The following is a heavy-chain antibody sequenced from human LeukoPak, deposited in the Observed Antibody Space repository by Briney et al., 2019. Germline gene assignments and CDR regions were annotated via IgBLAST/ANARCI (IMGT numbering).Heavy chain of an antibody. CDR3: ARARGSGSYYTNFDY. J-gene: IGHJ4*02. D-gene: IGHD3-10*01. CDR2: ISAYNGNT. V-gene: IGHV1-18*01. CDR1: GYTFTSYG. Sequence: GASVKVSCKASGYTFTSYGISWVRQAPGQGLEWMGWISAYNGNTNYAQKLQGRVTMTTDTSTSTAYMELRSLRSDDTAVYYCARARGSGSYYTNFDYWGQGTLVTVSS.